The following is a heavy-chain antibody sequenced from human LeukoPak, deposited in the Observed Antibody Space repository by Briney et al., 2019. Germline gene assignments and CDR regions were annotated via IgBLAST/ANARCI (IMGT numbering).Heavy chain of an antibody. Sequence: PGGSLRLSCAASEFTFSSYSMNWVRQAPGKGLEWVSSISSSSTYIYYADSAKGRFTISRDNAKNSLYLQMNTLRTEDTAIYYCASLLEGSSSWPFDYWGQGTLVTVSS. J-gene: IGHJ4*02. V-gene: IGHV3-21*01. CDR3: ASLLEGSSSWPFDY. D-gene: IGHD6-13*01. CDR2: ISSSSTYI. CDR1: EFTFSSYS.